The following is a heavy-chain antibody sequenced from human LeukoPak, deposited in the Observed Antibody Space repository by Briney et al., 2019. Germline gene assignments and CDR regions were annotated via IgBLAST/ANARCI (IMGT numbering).Heavy chain of an antibody. Sequence: SETLSLTCTVSGGSISSYYWSWIRQPPGQGLEWIGYIYYSGSTNYNPSLKSRVTISVDTSKNQFSLKLSSVTAADTAVYYCARVVHDYYDSSGYPPSFDYWGQGTLVTFSS. D-gene: IGHD3-22*01. CDR3: ARVVHDYYDSSGYPPSFDY. J-gene: IGHJ4*02. CDR1: GGSISSYY. V-gene: IGHV4-59*01. CDR2: IYYSGST.